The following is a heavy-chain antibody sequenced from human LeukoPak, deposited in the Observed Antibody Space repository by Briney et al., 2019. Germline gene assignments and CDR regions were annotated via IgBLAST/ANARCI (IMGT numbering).Heavy chain of an antibody. CDR2: IYPGDSDT. CDR3: ARFKGSYYFSFDY. V-gene: IGHV5-51*01. J-gene: IGHJ4*02. Sequence: RGESLKISCKGSGYSFTSYWIGWVRQMPGKGREWMGIIYPGDSDTRYSPSFQGQVTISADKSISTAYLQWSSLKASDTAMYYCARFKGSYYFSFDYWGQGTLVTVSS. D-gene: IGHD1-26*01. CDR1: GYSFTSYW.